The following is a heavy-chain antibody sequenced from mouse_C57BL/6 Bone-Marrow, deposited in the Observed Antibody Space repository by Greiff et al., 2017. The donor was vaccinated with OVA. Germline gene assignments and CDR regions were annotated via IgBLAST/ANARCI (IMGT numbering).Heavy chain of an antibody. Sequence: EVNVVESGGGLVQPGGSLSLSCAASGFTFTDYYMSWVRQPPGKALEWLGFIRNKANGYTTEYSASVKGRFTISRDNSQSILYLQMNALGAEDSATYYCARYTAPYYFDYWGQGTTLTVSS. V-gene: IGHV7-3*01. J-gene: IGHJ2*01. CDR1: GFTFTDYY. CDR3: ARYTAPYYFDY. CDR2: IRNKANGYTT.